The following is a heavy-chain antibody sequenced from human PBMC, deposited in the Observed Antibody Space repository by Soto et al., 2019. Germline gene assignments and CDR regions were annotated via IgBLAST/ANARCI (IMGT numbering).Heavy chain of an antibody. V-gene: IGHV1-18*01. D-gene: IGHD3-3*01. CDR3: ARQTGGYDFWRPPRARGYYFDY. CDR1: GYTFTSYG. CDR2: ISAYNGNT. Sequence: QVQLVQSGAEVKKPGASVKVSCKASGYTFTSYGISWVRQAPGQGLEWMGWISAYNGNTNYAQKLQGRVTMTTDTSTSTAYMELRSLRSDDTAVYYCARQTGGYDFWRPPRARGYYFDYWGQGTLVTVSS. J-gene: IGHJ4*02.